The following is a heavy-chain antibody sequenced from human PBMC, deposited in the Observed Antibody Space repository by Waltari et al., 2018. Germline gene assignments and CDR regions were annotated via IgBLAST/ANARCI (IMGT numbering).Heavy chain of an antibody. CDR2: IYYSGST. CDR1: GGSISSSRYY. CDR3: ARDLSSYSSGWYYYYYGMDV. Sequence: QLQLQESGPGLVKPSETLSLTCTVSGGSISSSRYYWGWIRQPPGKGLEWIGSIYYSGSTYYNPSLKSRVTISVDTSKNQFSLKLSSVTAADTAVYYCARDLSSYSSGWYYYYYGMDVWGQGTTVTVSS. D-gene: IGHD6-19*01. V-gene: IGHV4-39*07. J-gene: IGHJ6*02.